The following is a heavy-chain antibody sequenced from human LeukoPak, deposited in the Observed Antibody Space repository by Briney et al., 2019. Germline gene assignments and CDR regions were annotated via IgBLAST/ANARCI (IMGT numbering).Heavy chain of an antibody. D-gene: IGHD3-16*01. V-gene: IGHV4-30-2*01. CDR1: GGSISSGGYY. J-gene: IGHJ1*01. CDR2: IYHSGST. CDR3: ARGSPLNWGGLAYFQH. Sequence: PSETLSLTCTVSGGSISSGGYYWSWIRQPPGKGLEWIGYIYHSGSTYYNPSLKSRVTISVGRSKNQFSLKLSSVTAADTAVYYCARGSPLNWGGLAYFQHWGQGTLVTVSS.